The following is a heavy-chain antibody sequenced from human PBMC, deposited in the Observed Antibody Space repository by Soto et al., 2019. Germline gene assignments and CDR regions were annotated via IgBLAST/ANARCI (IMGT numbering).Heavy chain of an antibody. V-gene: IGHV4-34*01. Sequence: QVQLQQWGAGLLKPSETLSLTCAVYGGSFSGYYWSWIRQPPGKGLEWIGEINHSGSTNYNPSLKSRVTISVDTSKNQFSLKLSSVTAADTAVYYCARGSHYYGSGSYYKRYYFDYWGQGTLVTVSS. J-gene: IGHJ4*02. CDR2: INHSGST. CDR3: ARGSHYYGSGSYYKRYYFDY. D-gene: IGHD3-10*01. CDR1: GGSFSGYY.